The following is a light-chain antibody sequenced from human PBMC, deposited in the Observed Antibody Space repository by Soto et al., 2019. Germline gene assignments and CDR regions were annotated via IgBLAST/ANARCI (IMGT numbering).Light chain of an antibody. J-gene: IGLJ1*01. CDR2: SNN. V-gene: IGLV1-44*01. CDR1: SSNIGSNT. CDR3: AAWDDSLNGPV. Sequence: QSVLTQPPSACGTPGQRVTISCSGSSSNIGSNTVNWYQQLPGTAPKLLIYSNNQLPSGVPDRFSGSKSGTSASLAIRGLQSEDEADYSCAAWDDSLNGPVFGTGTKVTVL.